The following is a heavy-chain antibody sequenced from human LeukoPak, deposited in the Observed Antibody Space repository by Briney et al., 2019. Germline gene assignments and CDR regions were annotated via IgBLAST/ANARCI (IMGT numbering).Heavy chain of an antibody. CDR3: ARDHGSGSYYNGDGY. CDR2: IIPIFGTA. J-gene: IGHJ4*02. D-gene: IGHD3-10*01. CDR1: GGTFSSYT. V-gene: IGHV1-69*05. Sequence: SVKVSCKASGGTFSSYTISWVRQAPGQGLEWMGRIIPIFGTANYAQKFQGRVTITTDESTSTAYMELSSLRSEDTAVYYCARDHGSGSYYNGDGYWGQGTLVTVSS.